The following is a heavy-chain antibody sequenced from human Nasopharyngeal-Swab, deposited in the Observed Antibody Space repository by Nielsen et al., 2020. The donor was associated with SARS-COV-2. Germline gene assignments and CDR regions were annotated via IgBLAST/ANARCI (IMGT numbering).Heavy chain of an antibody. CDR1: GYTFTSYA. CDR3: SRAKIYSSGWYP. D-gene: IGHD6-19*01. J-gene: IGHJ5*02. CDR2: SNTNTGNP. Sequence: ASVKVSCNASGYTFTSYAMNWVLQAPGQGLEWMGWSNTNTGNPTYAQGFTGRIVISLDTSISTAYLQISSLKDEDTAVYYCSRAKIYSSGWYPWGQGTLVTVSS. V-gene: IGHV7-4-1*02.